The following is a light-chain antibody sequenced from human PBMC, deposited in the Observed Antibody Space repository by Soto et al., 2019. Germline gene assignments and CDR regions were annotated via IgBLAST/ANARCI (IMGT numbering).Light chain of an antibody. Sequence: SALTQPASVSASPGQSIAISCTGTSSDVGGFNYVSWYQQHPGKAPKLIIYEVSSRPPGVSDRFSGSKSGNTASLTISGLQAEDEADYYCKSYTTTSTWVFGGGTKVTVL. J-gene: IGLJ3*02. CDR2: EVS. CDR3: KSYTTTSTWV. CDR1: SSDVGGFNY. V-gene: IGLV2-14*01.